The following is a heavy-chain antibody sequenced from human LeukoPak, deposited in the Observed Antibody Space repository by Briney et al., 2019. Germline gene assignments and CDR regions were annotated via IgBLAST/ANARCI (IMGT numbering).Heavy chain of an antibody. CDR2: ISGSSSYI. D-gene: IGHD2-2*01. CDR3: AGYCSSTSCYFYYYYYMDV. V-gene: IGHV3-21*01. J-gene: IGHJ6*03. CDR1: GFTFSTYS. Sequence: GGSLRLSCAASGFTFSTYSMSWVRQAPGKGLEWVSSISGSSSYIYYADSVKGRFTISRDNAKNSLFLQMNSLRAEDTAVYYCAGYCSSTSCYFYYYYYMDVWGKGTTVTVSS.